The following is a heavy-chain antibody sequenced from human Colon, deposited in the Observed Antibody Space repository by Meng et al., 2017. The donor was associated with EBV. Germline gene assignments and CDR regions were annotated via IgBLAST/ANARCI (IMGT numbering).Heavy chain of an antibody. D-gene: IGHD3-9*01. CDR2: VSHPGSA. Sequence: VLLQQLGAGILEPSETLSLTCTVNGGSFSGYVWSWVRQPPGKGMEWIGEVSHPGSANYNPSLKSRVTISVDASEKQFSLRLTSVTAADSAVYYCARVPTTGYKDHWGQGTLVTVSS. J-gene: IGHJ4*02. CDR1: GGSFSGYV. V-gene: IGHV4-34*01. CDR3: ARVPTTGYKDH.